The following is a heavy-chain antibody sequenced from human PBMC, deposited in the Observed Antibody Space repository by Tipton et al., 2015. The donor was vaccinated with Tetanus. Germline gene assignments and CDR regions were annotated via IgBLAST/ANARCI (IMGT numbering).Heavy chain of an antibody. Sequence: GLVKPSETLSLSCTVSGGSISSFHWSWIRQAPGKGLEWIGNVYYTGNTNYNPSLQSRVTFSLDTSQNQVSLQLTSVTAADTAVYYCARHSGWYNFFTGVDAWGQGTAVTVSS. J-gene: IGHJ6*02. V-gene: IGHV4-59*01. CDR2: VYYTGNT. CDR3: ARHSGWYNFFTGVDA. D-gene: IGHD6-19*01. CDR1: GGSISSFH.